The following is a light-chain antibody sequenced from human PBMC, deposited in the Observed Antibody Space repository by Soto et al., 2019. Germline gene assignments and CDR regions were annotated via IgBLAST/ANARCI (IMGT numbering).Light chain of an antibody. CDR1: SSDVGSYNL. CDR3: CSYAGSSTLV. J-gene: IGLJ2*01. CDR2: EGS. V-gene: IGLV2-23*01. Sequence: QSALTQPASVAGSPGQSITISCTRTSSDVGSYNLVSWYQQHPGKAPKLMIYEGSKRPSGVSNRFSGSKSGNTASLTISGLQADDEADYYCCSYAGSSTLVFGGGTKLTVL.